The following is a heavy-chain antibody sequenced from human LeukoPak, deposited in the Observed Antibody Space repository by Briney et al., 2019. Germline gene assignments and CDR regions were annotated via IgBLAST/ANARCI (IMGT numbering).Heavy chain of an antibody. CDR1: GFTFSDYY. CDR2: IYYSGST. D-gene: IGHD6-25*01. Sequence: PGGSLRLSCAASGFTFSDYYWSWIRQPPGKGLEWIGYIYYSGSTNYNPSLKSRVTISVDTSKNQFSLKLSSVTAADTAVYYCAGEQRLPYYYYGMDVWGQGTTVTVSS. V-gene: IGHV4-59*01. CDR3: AGEQRLPYYYYGMDV. J-gene: IGHJ6*02.